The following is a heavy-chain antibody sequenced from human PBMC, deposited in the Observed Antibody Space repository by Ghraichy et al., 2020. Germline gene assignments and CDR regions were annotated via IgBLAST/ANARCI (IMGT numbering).Heavy chain of an antibody. CDR2: IYHSGST. CDR3: ASPNNDYGGNSFDY. J-gene: IGHJ4*02. Sequence: SETLSLTCAVSGYSISSGYYWGWIRQPPGKGLEWIGSIYHSGSTYYNPSLKSRVTISVDTSKNQFSLKLSSVTAADTAVYYCASPNNDYGGNSFDYWGQGTLVTVSS. D-gene: IGHD4-23*01. V-gene: IGHV4-38-2*01. CDR1: GYSISSGYY.